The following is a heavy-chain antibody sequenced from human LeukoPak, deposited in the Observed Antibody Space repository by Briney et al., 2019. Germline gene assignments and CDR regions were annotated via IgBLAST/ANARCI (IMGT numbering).Heavy chain of an antibody. D-gene: IGHD6-19*01. Sequence: PSETLSLTCTVSGGSISSSYYYWGWIRQPPGEGLEWIGSIYYSGSTYYNPSLKSRVTISVDTSKSQFSLKLNSVTAADTAVYYCARSGGYSSPQNYWGQGTLVTVSS. V-gene: IGHV4-39*07. CDR3: ARSGGYSSPQNY. CDR1: GGSISSSYYY. CDR2: IYYSGST. J-gene: IGHJ4*02.